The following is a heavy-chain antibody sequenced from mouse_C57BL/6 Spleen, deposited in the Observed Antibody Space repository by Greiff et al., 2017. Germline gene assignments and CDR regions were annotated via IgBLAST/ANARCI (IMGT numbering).Heavy chain of an antibody. CDR2: ISSGGDYI. Sequence: EVMLVESGEGLVKPGGSLKLSCAASGFTFSSYAMSWVRQTPEKRLEWVAYISSGGDYIYYADTVKGRFTISRANARNTLYLQMSSLNSEDTAMYYCTRDYYGNYYAMDYWGQGTSVTVSS. V-gene: IGHV5-9-1*02. J-gene: IGHJ4*01. D-gene: IGHD2-1*01. CDR1: GFTFSSYA. CDR3: TRDYYGNYYAMDY.